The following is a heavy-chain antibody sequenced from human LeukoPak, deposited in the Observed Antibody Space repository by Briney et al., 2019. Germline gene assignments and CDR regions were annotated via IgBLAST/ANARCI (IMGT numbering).Heavy chain of an antibody. CDR3: ARDRQCGY. D-gene: IGHD2-21*01. Sequence: GASVKVSCKASGGTFSSYAISWVRRAPGQGLEWMGWISPYNGNTNYAPKLQGRLTMTTDTSTSTAYMELRSLRSDDTAVYYCARDRQCGYWGQGTLVTVSS. CDR1: GGTFSSYA. CDR2: ISPYNGNT. V-gene: IGHV1-18*01. J-gene: IGHJ4*02.